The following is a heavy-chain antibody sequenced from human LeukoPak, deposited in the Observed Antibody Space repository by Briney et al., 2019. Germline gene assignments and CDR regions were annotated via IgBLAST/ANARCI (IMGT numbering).Heavy chain of an antibody. Sequence: ASVKVSCKASGYTFTSYGIIWVRQAPGQGLEWMGWISAYSGNTNYAQKLQGRVTMTTDTSTSTAYMELRSLRSDDTAVYYCARAPHSVWPTFGDYWGQGTLVTVSS. J-gene: IGHJ4*02. D-gene: IGHD3-16*01. V-gene: IGHV1-18*01. CDR3: ARAPHSVWPTFGDY. CDR1: GYTFTSYG. CDR2: ISAYSGNT.